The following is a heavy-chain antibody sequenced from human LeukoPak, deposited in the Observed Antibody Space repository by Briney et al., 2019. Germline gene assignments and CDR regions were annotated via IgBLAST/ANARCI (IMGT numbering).Heavy chain of an antibody. V-gene: IGHV4-39*01. CDR2: IYYDGRT. CDR1: GGSISTNNYY. J-gene: IGHJ5*02. CDR3: ARHRGSSSEFDP. D-gene: IGHD6-6*01. Sequence: PSETLSLTCTVSGGSISTNNYYWGWIRQPPGKGLEWIGHIYYDGRTYYNPSLKSRVTMPVDTSKNQFSLKLSSVTAADTAVYYCARHRGSSSEFDPWGLGTLVTISS.